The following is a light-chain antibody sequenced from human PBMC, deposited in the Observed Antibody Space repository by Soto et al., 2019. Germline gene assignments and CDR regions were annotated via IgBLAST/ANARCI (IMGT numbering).Light chain of an antibody. V-gene: IGKV1-39*01. Sequence: DIQMTQSPSSPSTSEGDRVTITSRASQSVNTYLHWYQQKAGQAPKLLIYAASNLQSGVPSRFSGSGSGTDFTLTISSLQPEDFATYYCQQSYSTPLTFGGGTKVDIK. J-gene: IGKJ4*01. CDR3: QQSYSTPLT. CDR1: QSVNTY. CDR2: AAS.